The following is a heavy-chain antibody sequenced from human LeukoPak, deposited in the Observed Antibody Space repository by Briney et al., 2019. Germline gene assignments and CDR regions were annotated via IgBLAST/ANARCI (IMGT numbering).Heavy chain of an antibody. J-gene: IGHJ4*02. CDR3: ARDGDGYTIDTVHFFDS. V-gene: IGHV4-61*08. CDR1: GGSISSGDYY. D-gene: IGHD5-24*01. CDR2: VYYSGST. Sequence: SQTLSLTCTVSGGSISSGDYYWTWIRQPPGKGLEWIGYVYYSGSTNYNPSLKSRVTISLDTSKNQFSLKLRSVTAADTAVYYCARDGDGYTIDTVHFFDSWGQGALVTVSS.